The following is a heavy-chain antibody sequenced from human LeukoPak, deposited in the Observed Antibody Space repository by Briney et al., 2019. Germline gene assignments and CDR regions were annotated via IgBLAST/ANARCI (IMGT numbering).Heavy chain of an antibody. CDR3: ARLGPGWPFDP. J-gene: IGHJ5*02. D-gene: IGHD1-26*01. CDR2: INHSGST. CDR1: GGSFSGYY. Sequence: PSETLSLTCAVYGGSFSGYYWSWIRQPPGKGLEWIGEINHSGSTNYNPSLKGRVTISVDTSKNQFSLKLSSVTAADTAVYYCARLGPGWPFDPWGQGTLVTVSS. V-gene: IGHV4-34*01.